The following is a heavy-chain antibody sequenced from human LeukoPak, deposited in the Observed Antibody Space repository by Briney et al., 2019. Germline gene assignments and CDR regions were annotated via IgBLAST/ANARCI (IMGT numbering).Heavy chain of an antibody. Sequence: ASLKVSFKASVYTFTFHYLHWLRQAPGQGLDWMGWIKPNSGATNFAQNFQGRVTMTSDTSINTAYMELSSLPSDDTAMYYCARDHDYGPDYWGQGTLVTVSA. CDR1: VYTFTFHY. J-gene: IGHJ4*02. D-gene: IGHD4/OR15-4a*01. CDR2: IKPNSGAT. V-gene: IGHV1-2*02. CDR3: ARDHDYGPDY.